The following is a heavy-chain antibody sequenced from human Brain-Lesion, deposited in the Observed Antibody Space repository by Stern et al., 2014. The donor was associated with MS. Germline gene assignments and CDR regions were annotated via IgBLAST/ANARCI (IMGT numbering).Heavy chain of an antibody. CDR3: ARRELDGGFDLRYNWFDP. Sequence: VHLVESGPGLVKPSATLSLTCTVSGGFISRSSYYWAWIRQPPGKGLEWIGSIYYSGSTDYNTSLKNRVTITVDTSRTPIPLPLPSVTAADTAIYYCARRELDGGFDLRYNWFDPWGQGTLVTVSS. CDR1: GGFISRSSYY. V-gene: IGHV4-39*01. CDR2: IYYSGST. D-gene: IGHD5-12*01. J-gene: IGHJ5*02.